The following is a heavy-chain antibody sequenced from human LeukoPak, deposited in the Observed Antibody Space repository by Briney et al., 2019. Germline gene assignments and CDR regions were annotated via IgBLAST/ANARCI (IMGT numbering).Heavy chain of an antibody. CDR3: ARGRSRAAPARYFDL. V-gene: IGHV4-34*01. CDR1: GGSFSGYY. D-gene: IGHD6-6*01. J-gene: IGHJ2*01. Sequence: SETQSLTCAVYGGSFSGYYWSWIRQPPGKGLEWIGEINHSGSTNYNPSLKSRVTISVDTSKNQFSLKLSSVTAADTAVYYCARGRSRAAPARYFDLWGRGTLVTVSS. CDR2: INHSGST.